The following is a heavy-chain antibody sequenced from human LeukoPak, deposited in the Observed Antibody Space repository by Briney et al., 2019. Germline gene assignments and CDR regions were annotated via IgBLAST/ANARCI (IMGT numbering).Heavy chain of an antibody. V-gene: IGHV3-48*03. Sequence: GGSLRLSCAASGFTFSNYEMYWVRQGPGKGLEWVSYISNSGSTIYYADSVKGRFTISRDSAKNSLYLQMNSLRVEDTAVYYCARGWSSSADCWGHGTLVTVSS. J-gene: IGHJ4*01. CDR2: ISNSGSTI. CDR3: ARGWSSSADC. CDR1: GFTFSNYE. D-gene: IGHD6-6*01.